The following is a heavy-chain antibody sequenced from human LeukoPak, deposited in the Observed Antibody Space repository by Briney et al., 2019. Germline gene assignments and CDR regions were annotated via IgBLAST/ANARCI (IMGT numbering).Heavy chain of an antibody. D-gene: IGHD3-9*01. CDR3: ASSLRYFDWLPPGDYYYGMDV. Sequence: SETLSLTCAVYGGSFSGYYWSWIRQPPGKGLEWIGEINHSGSTNYNPSLKSRVTISVDTSKNQFSLKLSSVTAADTAVYYCASSLRYFDWLPPGDYYYGMDVWGQGTTVTVSS. CDR1: GGSFSGYY. J-gene: IGHJ6*02. V-gene: IGHV4-34*01. CDR2: INHSGST.